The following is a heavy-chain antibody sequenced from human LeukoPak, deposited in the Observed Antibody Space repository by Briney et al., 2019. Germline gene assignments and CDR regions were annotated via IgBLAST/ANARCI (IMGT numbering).Heavy chain of an antibody. CDR2: IYTSGST. Sequence: SETLSLTCTVSGGSISSYYWSWIRQPAGKGLEWIGRIYTSGSTNYNPSLKSRVTMSVDTSKNQFSLKLSSVTAADTAVYYCARGVYYRSGSYYAGSAFDIWGQGTMVTVSS. J-gene: IGHJ3*02. CDR3: ARGVYYRSGSYYAGSAFDI. V-gene: IGHV4-4*07. CDR1: GGSISSYY. D-gene: IGHD3-10*01.